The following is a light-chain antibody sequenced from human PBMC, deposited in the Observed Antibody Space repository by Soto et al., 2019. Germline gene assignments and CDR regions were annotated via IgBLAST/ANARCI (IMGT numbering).Light chain of an antibody. CDR1: QSLRSN. CDR2: RSS. CDR3: PQYQNLWT. V-gene: IGKV3-15*01. J-gene: IGKJ1*01. Sequence: ETMITQSPDTLSVSLGERATLSCRASQSLRSNVAWYQQRPGQAPRLLIYRSSSRATGIPARFSGSGSGTAFTLTINSLQSEDFAVYYCPQYQNLWTFGQGTKVDIK.